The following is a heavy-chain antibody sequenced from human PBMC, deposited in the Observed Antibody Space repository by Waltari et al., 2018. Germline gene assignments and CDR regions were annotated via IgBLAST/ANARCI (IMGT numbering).Heavy chain of an antibody. CDR2: IHRSGSI. V-gene: IGHV4-34*01. CDR1: GESFIGYY. D-gene: IGHD6-13*01. CDR3: VRGKMYSRPYFDY. Sequence: QMQLQQWGAGLLKPSETLSLTCAVSGESFIGYYWNWIRPAPGRGLGWVGEIHRSGSINYNPARESRITISQDMSKNQFSLKLTSVTAADSAVYYCVRGKMYSRPYFDYWGQGTLVTVSS. J-gene: IGHJ4*02.